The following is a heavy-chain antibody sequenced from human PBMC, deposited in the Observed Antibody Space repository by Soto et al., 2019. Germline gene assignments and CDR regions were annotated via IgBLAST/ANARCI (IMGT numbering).Heavy chain of an antibody. CDR2: ISAYNGNT. Sequence: ASVKVSCKASGYTFTSYGISWVRQAPGQGLEWMGWISAYNGNTNYVQKLQGRVTMTTDTSTSTAYMELRSLRSDDTAVYYCARVEWERDYYYGMDVWGQGTTVTVSS. D-gene: IGHD1-26*01. CDR1: GYTFTSYG. CDR3: ARVEWERDYYYGMDV. V-gene: IGHV1-18*01. J-gene: IGHJ6*02.